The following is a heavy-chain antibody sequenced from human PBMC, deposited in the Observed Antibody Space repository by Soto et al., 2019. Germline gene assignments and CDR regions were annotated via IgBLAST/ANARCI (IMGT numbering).Heavy chain of an antibody. D-gene: IGHD3-10*01. Sequence: PSATLSRTCTLPGGSISSSSYYWGWFRQPPGKGLEWIGSIYYSGSTYYNPSLKSRVTISVDTSKNQFSLKLSSVTTEDTAVYYCARAGSYRFDYWGHGTLVTVSS. CDR3: ARAGSYRFDY. J-gene: IGHJ4*01. CDR1: GGSISSSSYY. CDR2: IYYSGST. V-gene: IGHV4-39*01.